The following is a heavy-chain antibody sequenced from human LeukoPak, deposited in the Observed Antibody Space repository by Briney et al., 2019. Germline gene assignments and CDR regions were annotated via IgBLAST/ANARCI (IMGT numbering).Heavy chain of an antibody. D-gene: IGHD4-17*01. CDR2: IYYSGST. CDR3: ARDRVTTVTKSYYYGMDV. Sequence: SETLSLTCIVSGGSTSSYYWSWIRQPPGKGLEWIGYIYYSGSTNYNPSLKSRVTISVDTSKNQFSLKLSSVTAADTAVYYCARDRVTTVTKSYYYGMDVWGQGTTVTVSS. J-gene: IGHJ6*02. V-gene: IGHV4-59*01. CDR1: GGSTSSYY.